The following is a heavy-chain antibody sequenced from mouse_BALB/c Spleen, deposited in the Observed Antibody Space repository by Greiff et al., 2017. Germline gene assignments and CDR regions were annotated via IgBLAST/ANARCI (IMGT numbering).Heavy chain of an antibody. J-gene: IGHJ2*01. D-gene: IGHD1-1*01. Sequence: EVMLVESGGGLVQPGGSLRLSCATSGFTFTDYYMSWVRQPPGKALEWLGFIRNKANGYTTEYSASVKGRFTISRDNSQSILYLQMNTLRAEDSATYYCARATVVFDYWGQGTTLTVSS. CDR2: IRNKANGYTT. V-gene: IGHV7-3*02. CDR1: GFTFTDYY. CDR3: ARATVVFDY.